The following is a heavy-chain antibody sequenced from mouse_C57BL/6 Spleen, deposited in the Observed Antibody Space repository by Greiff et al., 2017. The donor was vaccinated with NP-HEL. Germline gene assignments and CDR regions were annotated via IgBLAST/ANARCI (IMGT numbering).Heavy chain of an antibody. CDR2: INPNNGGT. Sequence: EVQLQQSGPELVKPGASVKISCKASGYTFTDYYMNWVKQSHGKSLEWIGDINPNNGGTSYHQKFKGKATLNVDKSSSTAYMELCSLTSEDSAVYYCARSPITTVAPDYLDYWGKGTTLTV. CDR1: GYTFTDYY. CDR3: ARSPITTVAPDYLDY. V-gene: IGHV1-26*01. D-gene: IGHD1-1*01. J-gene: IGHJ2*01.